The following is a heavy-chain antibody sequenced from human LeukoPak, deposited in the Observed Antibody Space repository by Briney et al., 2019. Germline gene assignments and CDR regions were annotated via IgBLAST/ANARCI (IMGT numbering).Heavy chain of an antibody. V-gene: IGHV3-7*03. CDR2: IKQDGSEK. D-gene: IGHD2/OR15-2a*01. CDR3: ATSGLSRFGF. CDR1: GFTFSRYW. Sequence: GGSLRLSCAASGFTFSRYWMTWVRQAPGKGLEWVANIKQDGSEKYYVDSVKGRFTISRDNAKNSLFLQMNSLRAEDTAVYYCATSGLSRFGFWGQGTLVTVSS. J-gene: IGHJ4*02.